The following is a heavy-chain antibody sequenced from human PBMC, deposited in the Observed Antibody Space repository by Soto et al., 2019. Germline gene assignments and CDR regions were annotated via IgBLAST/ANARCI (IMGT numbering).Heavy chain of an antibody. CDR2: ISYDGSNK. J-gene: IGHJ6*02. D-gene: IGHD6-13*01. V-gene: IGHV3-30*18. CDR1: GFTFSSFG. Sequence: QGQLVESGGGVVQPGRSLRLPCAASGFTFSSFGMQWVRQAPGKGLEWVAGISYDGSNKYYEDSVKGRFTISRDNSKNMIYLQMNSLRAEDTAVYYCAKDTSKYSSNWPAYYGMDVWGQGTTVTVSS. CDR3: AKDTSKYSSNWPAYYGMDV.